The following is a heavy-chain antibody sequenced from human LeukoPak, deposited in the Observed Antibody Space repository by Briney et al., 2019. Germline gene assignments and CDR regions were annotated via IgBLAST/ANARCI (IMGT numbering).Heavy chain of an antibody. V-gene: IGHV3-23*01. J-gene: IGHJ6*04. CDR3: AKGKKLPMIGEDV. CDR1: GFTFSSYA. Sequence: GGSLRLSCAASGFTFSSYAMSWVRQAPGKGLEWVSAISGSGGNTYYSDSVKGRLTISRDNSKNTLYLQINSLRAEDTAVYYCAKGKKLPMIGEDVWGKGTTVTVSS. CDR2: ISGSGGNT. D-gene: IGHD3-22*01.